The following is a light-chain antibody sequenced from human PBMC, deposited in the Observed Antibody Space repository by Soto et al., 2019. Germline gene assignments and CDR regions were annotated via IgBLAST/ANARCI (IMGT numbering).Light chain of an antibody. J-gene: IGKJ2*01. CDR2: DAS. CDR1: QSVNSN. V-gene: IGKV3-15*01. CDR3: QQYNNWPPYT. Sequence: EIVMTQSPATLSVSPGERATLSCRASQSVNSNLAWYQQKPGQAPRLLIYDASTRATGIPARFSGSGSGTELTLTISSLQSEDFAVYYCQQYNNWPPYTFGQGTKLDIK.